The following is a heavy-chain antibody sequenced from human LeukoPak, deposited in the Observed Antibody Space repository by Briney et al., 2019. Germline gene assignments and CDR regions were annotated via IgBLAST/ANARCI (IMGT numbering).Heavy chain of an antibody. J-gene: IGHJ6*03. CDR3: ARDLNYYDSSGLRSYYYYMDV. CDR2: IYYSGST. CDR1: GGSISSGGYS. D-gene: IGHD3-22*01. Sequence: SETLSLTCTVSGGSISSGGYSWSWIRQHPGKGLEWIGYIYYSGSTYYNPSLKSRVTISVDTSKNQFSLKLSSVTAADTAVYYCARDLNYYDSSGLRSYYYYMDVWGKGTTVTVSS. V-gene: IGHV4-31*03.